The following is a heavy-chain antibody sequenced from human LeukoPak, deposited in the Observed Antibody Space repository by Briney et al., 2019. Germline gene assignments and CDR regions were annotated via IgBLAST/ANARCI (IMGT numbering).Heavy chain of an antibody. V-gene: IGHV3-23*01. CDR1: GFTFSSYA. J-gene: IGHJ5*02. Sequence: GGSLRLSCAASGFTFSSYAMSWVRQAPGKGLEWVSATSGSGGSTYYADSVKGRFTISRDNSKNTLYLQMNSLRAEDTAVYYCAKDPRGPRGNWFDPWGQGTLVTVSS. CDR3: AKDPRGPRGNWFDP. CDR2: TSGSGGST.